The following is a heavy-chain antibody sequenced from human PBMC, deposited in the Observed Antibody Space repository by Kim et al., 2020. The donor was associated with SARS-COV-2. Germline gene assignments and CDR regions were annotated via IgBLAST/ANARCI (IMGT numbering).Heavy chain of an antibody. Sequence: GGSLRLSCAASGFTFSSYGMHWVRQAPGKGLEWVAVISYDGSNKYYADSVKGRFTISRDNSKNTLYLQMNSLRAEDTAVYYCAKDLRLSGSYHHFDYWGQGTLVTVSS. CDR3: AKDLRLSGSYHHFDY. V-gene: IGHV3-30*18. D-gene: IGHD1-26*01. CDR1: GFTFSSYG. J-gene: IGHJ4*02. CDR2: ISYDGSNK.